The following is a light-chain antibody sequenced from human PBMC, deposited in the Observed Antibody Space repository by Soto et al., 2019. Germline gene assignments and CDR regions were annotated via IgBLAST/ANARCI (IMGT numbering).Light chain of an antibody. V-gene: IGKV3-11*01. CDR3: QQHSDRLT. Sequence: EIVVTQSPATLSLSPGERATLSCRASQSVDSYLAWYQQNPGQAPRLVIFDAFNRATGIPARFSGSGSGTDFTLTISSLEPEDLAVYYCQQHSDRLTFGGGTRVEI. CDR2: DAF. CDR1: QSVDSY. J-gene: IGKJ4*01.